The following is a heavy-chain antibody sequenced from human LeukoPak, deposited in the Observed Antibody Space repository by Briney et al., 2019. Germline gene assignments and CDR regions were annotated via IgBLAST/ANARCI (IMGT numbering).Heavy chain of an antibody. CDR1: GGSISSGGYY. V-gene: IGHV4-31*03. D-gene: IGHD3-10*01. CDR3: ARQTNWLLWFGESPLENWFDP. J-gene: IGHJ5*02. CDR2: IYYSGST. Sequence: PSQTLSLTCTVSGGSISSGGYYWSWIRQHPGKGLEWIGYIYYSGSTYYNPSLKSRVTISVDTSKNQFSLKLSSVTAADTAVYYCARQTNWLLWFGESPLENWFDPWGQGTLVTVFS.